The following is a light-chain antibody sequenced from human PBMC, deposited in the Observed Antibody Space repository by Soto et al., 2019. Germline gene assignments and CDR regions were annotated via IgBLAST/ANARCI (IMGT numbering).Light chain of an antibody. CDR3: SSYSRSSIPV. V-gene: IGLV2-11*01. J-gene: IGLJ2*01. CDR2: GVS. Sequence: QSALTQPRSVSGSPGQSVTISCTGTSSDVGGYKYVSWYQQKPGKAPKLIIYGVSRWPSGVPNRFSGSKSGNRASLTISGLQAEDEGDYYCSSYSRSSIPVFGGGTKLTVL. CDR1: SSDVGGYKY.